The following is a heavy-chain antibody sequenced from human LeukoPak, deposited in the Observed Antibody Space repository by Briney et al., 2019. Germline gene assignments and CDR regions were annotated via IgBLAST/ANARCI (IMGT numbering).Heavy chain of an antibody. J-gene: IGHJ6*03. D-gene: IGHD6-13*01. CDR1: GGTFSSYA. Sequence: ASVKVSCKASGGTFSSYAISWVRQAPGQGLEWMGGIIPIFGTANYAQKFQGRVTITADESTSTAYMELSSLRSEDTAVYYCARVTGDSSSWLAPYYYYYMDVWGTGTTVTVSS. CDR2: IIPIFGTA. CDR3: ARVTGDSSSWLAPYYYYYMDV. V-gene: IGHV1-69*13.